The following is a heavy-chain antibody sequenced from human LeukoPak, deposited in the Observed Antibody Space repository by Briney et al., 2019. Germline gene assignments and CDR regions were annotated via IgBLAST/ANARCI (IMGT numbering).Heavy chain of an antibody. CDR2: MNPNSGNT. CDR3: ARSAGDGGDFDY. J-gene: IGHJ4*02. V-gene: IGHV1-8*03. Sequence: ASVKVSCKASGYTFTSYDINWVRQATGQGLEWMGWMNPNSGNTGYAQKFQGRVTITRNTSISTAYMELSSLRSEDTAVYCCARSAGDGGDFDYWGQGTLATVSS. D-gene: IGHD2-21*01. CDR1: GYTFTSYD.